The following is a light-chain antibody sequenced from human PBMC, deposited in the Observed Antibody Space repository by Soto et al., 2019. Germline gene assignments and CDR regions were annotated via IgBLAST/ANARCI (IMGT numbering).Light chain of an antibody. CDR2: GAS. CDR3: QQYGSSYPWT. J-gene: IGKJ1*01. CDR1: QSISSY. Sequence: EIVLTQSPGDLSLSPGEGATLSCRASQSISSYLAWYQQKPGRPPRLLIYGASSRATGIPERFSGSGSGTDFALTIRRLEPEDFAVYYCQQYGSSYPWTFGQGTRWIS. V-gene: IGKV3-20*01.